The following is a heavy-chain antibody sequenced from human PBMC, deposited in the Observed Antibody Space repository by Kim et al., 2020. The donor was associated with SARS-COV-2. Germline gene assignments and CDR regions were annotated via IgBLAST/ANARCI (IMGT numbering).Heavy chain of an antibody. CDR1: GFTFSSYG. CDR3: ARDSYYDILTGYYDYYGMDV. V-gene: IGHV3-33*01. Sequence: GGSLRLSCAASGFTFSSYGMHWVRQAPGKGLEWVAVIWYDGSNKYYADSVKGRFTISRDNSKNTLYLQMNSLRAEDTAVYYCARDSYYDILTGYYDYYGMDVWGQGTTVTVSS. D-gene: IGHD3-9*01. J-gene: IGHJ6*02. CDR2: IWYDGSNK.